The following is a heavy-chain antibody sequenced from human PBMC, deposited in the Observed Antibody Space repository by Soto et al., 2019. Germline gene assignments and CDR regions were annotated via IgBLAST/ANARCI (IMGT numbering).Heavy chain of an antibody. CDR2: ISAYNGDT. CDR3: ARGYCSGGICYPNDF. D-gene: IGHD2-15*01. Sequence: QVQLVQCGAEVKKPGASVKVSCKASSYTFTKCGITWVRQARGQGIEWMGWISAYNGDTNYAQKLQGRVTMTTDTSTTTAYMELRGLTSDDTAVYYCARGYCSGGICYPNDFWGQGTLVTVSS. V-gene: IGHV1-18*01. J-gene: IGHJ4*02. CDR1: SYTFTKCG.